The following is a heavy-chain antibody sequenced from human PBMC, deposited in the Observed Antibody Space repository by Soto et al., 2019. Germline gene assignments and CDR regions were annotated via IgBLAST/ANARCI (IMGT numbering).Heavy chain of an antibody. J-gene: IGHJ5*02. V-gene: IGHV4-59*11. CDR3: ARAEVTLVRGVIPFSWFDP. CDR1: GGSISSHY. Sequence: PSATLSLICTVSGGSISSHYWSWIRQPPGKGLEWIGYIYYSGSTNYNPSLKSRVTISVDTSKNQFSLKLSSVTAADSAVYYCARAEVTLVRGVIPFSWFDPWGQGTQVTVS. D-gene: IGHD3-10*01. CDR2: IYYSGST.